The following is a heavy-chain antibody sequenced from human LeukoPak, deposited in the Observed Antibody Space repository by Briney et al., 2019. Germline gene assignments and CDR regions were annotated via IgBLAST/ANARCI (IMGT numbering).Heavy chain of an antibody. J-gene: IGHJ4*02. V-gene: IGHV4-59*01. D-gene: IGHD6-25*01. Sequence: SETLSLTCTVSGGSISSYYWSWIRQPPGKGLDWIGYIYYSGSTNYNPSLKSRVTISVDTSKNQFSLKLSSVTAADTAVYYCARYSSVYYFDYWGQGTLVTVSS. CDR1: GGSISSYY. CDR2: IYYSGST. CDR3: ARYSSVYYFDY.